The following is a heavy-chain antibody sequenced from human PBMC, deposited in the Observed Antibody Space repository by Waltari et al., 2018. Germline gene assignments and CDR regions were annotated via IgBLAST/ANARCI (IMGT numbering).Heavy chain of an antibody. D-gene: IGHD5-12*01. CDR2: IWYDGSNK. CDR1: GFTFSRSG. V-gene: IGHV3-33*01. CDR3: ARDGRWLQLGWYFDL. J-gene: IGHJ2*01. Sequence: QVQLVESGGGVVQPGRSLRLSCAASGFTFSRSGMHWVRPAPGKGLEWVAVIWYDGSNKYYADSVKGRFTISRDNSKNTLYLQMNSLRAEDTAVYYCARDGRWLQLGWYFDLWGRGTLVTVSS.